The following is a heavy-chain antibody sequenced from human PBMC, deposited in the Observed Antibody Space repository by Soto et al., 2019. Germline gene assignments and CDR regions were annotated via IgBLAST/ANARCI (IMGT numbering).Heavy chain of an antibody. V-gene: IGHV3-66*01. Sequence: EVQVVESGGGLVQPGGSLRLSCAASGFTVSSDYMSWVRQAPGKGLEWVSVIYSGGSTYYADSVKGRFTISRDNSKHTLYLQMNSLRAEDTAVYYCARDPGDRNGVSVWGQGTTVTVSS. CDR3: ARDPGDRNGVSV. CDR1: GFTVSSDY. D-gene: IGHD1-26*01. CDR2: IYSGGST. J-gene: IGHJ6*02.